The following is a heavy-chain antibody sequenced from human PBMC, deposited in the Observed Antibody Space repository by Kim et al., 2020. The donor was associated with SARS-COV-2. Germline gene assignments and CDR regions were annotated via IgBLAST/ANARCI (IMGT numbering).Heavy chain of an antibody. J-gene: IGHJ4*02. V-gene: IGHV4-39*07. CDR3: ARGTAMVTPYDY. Sequence: YNPSLSSRVTISEDTSKKQFSLKMTSVTAADTAVYYCARGTAMVTPYDYWGQGTLVTVSS. D-gene: IGHD5-18*01.